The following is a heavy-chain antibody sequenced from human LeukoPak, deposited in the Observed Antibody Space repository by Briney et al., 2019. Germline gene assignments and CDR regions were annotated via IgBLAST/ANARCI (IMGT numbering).Heavy chain of an antibody. J-gene: IGHJ4*02. Sequence: GGTLRLSCGPSSYPFSNYAVSGVRGSRGRGGEGVSAKRGSGGSTYYADTVQGRFTIARDNSKNTLYMQMNSLRAEDTAVYYCAKAPRGYCSGGSCYIDDWGQGTLVTVSS. D-gene: IGHD2-15*01. CDR2: KRGSGGST. CDR3: AKAPRGYCSGGSCYIDD. V-gene: IGHV3-23*01. CDR1: SYPFSNYA.